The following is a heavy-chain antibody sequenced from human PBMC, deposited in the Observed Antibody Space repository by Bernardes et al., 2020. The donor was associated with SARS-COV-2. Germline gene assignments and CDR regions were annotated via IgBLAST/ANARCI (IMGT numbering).Heavy chain of an antibody. V-gene: IGHV5-51*01. J-gene: IGHJ6*02. CDR2: IYPGDSDT. Sequence: GESLKISCKTSGYSFSNYWIAWVRQMPGKGLEWMGIIYPGDSDTRYSPSFEGQVSISADKSINTAYLQWSSLRASDSAIYYCARQGPPDYGGDHYYYAMDVWGQGATVTVSS. CDR1: GYSFSNYW. CDR3: ARQGPPDYGGDHYYYAMDV. D-gene: IGHD4-17*01.